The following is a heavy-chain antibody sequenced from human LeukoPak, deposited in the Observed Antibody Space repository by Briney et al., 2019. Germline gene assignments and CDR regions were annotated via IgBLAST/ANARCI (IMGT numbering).Heavy chain of an antibody. CDR3: ARVSTSWWNAFDI. V-gene: IGHV4-34*01. D-gene: IGHD6-13*01. J-gene: IGHJ3*02. Sequence: SETLSLTCAVYGGSFSGYYWSWIRQPPGKGLEWIGEINHSGSTNYNPSLKSRVTISVDTSKNQFSLKLSSVTAADTAVYYCARVSTSWWNAFDIWGQGTMVTVSS. CDR1: GGSFSGYY. CDR2: INHSGST.